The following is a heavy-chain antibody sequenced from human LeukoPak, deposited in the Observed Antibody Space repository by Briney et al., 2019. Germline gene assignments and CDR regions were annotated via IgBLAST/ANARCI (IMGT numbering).Heavy chain of an antibody. J-gene: IGHJ5*02. D-gene: IGHD6-19*01. V-gene: IGHV4-39*01. CDR3: ARNSAVATSRSWFDP. Sequence: SETLSLTCTVFGGSISSSSYYWGWIRQPPGKGLEWIGSIYNSGSTYYNPSLKSRVTISVDTSKNQFSLKLTAVTAADTAVYYCARNSAVATSRSWFDPWGQGTLVTVSS. CDR1: GGSISSSSYY. CDR2: IYNSGST.